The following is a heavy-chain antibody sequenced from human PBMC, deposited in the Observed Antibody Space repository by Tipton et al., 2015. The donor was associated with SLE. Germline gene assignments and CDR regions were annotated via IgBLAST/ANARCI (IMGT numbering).Heavy chain of an antibody. CDR3: ARDGSGWTGYWYFDL. Sequence: QLVQSGAEVKKPGASVKVSCKASGYTFTSYGISWVRQAPGQGLEWMGWISAYNGNTNYAQKLQGRVTMTTDTSTSTVYMELRSLRSVDTAVYYCARDGSGWTGYWYFDLWGRGTRVTVSA. CDR2: ISAYNGNT. J-gene: IGHJ2*01. D-gene: IGHD6-19*01. V-gene: IGHV1-18*01. CDR1: GYTFTSYG.